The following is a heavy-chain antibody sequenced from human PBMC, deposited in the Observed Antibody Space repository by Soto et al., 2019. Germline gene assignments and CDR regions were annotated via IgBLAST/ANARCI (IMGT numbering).Heavy chain of an antibody. Sequence: PGESLKISCKGSGYSFTSYWISWVRQMPGKGLEWMGRIDPSDSYTNYSPSFQGHVTISADKSISTAYLQWSSLKASDTAMYYCAGSFSYGSGSYIYYYYGMDVWGQGTTVTVSS. J-gene: IGHJ6*02. V-gene: IGHV5-10-1*01. CDR3: AGSFSYGSGSYIYYYYGMDV. CDR2: IDPSDSYT. CDR1: GYSFTSYW. D-gene: IGHD3-10*01.